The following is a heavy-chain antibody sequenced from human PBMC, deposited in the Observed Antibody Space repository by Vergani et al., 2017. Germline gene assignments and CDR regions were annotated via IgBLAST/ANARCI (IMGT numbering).Heavy chain of an antibody. J-gene: IGHJ6*03. CDR2: ISYDGSNK. Sequence: QVQLVESGGGVVQPGRSLRLSCAASGFTFSSYAMHWVRQAPGKWLEWVAVISYDGSNKYYADSVKGRFTISRDNSKNTLYLQMNSLRAEDTAVYYCARGGRFESPSRNYYYYMDVWGKGTTVTVS. D-gene: IGHD3-10*01. V-gene: IGHV3-30-3*01. CDR1: GFTFSSYA. CDR3: ARGGRFESPSRNYYYYMDV.